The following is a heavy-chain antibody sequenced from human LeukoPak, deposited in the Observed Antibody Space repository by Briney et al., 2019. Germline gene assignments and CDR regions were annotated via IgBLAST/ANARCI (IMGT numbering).Heavy chain of an antibody. J-gene: IGHJ4*02. D-gene: IGHD3-3*02. CDR2: FDPEDGET. Sequence: ASVKVSCKVSGYTLAELSMHWVRQAPGKGLEWMGGFDPEDGETIYAQKFQGRVTMTRNTSIGTAYMELSSLRSEDTAVYYCARGLSPLADYWGQGTLVTVSS. CDR1: GYTLAELS. CDR3: ARGLSPLADY. V-gene: IGHV1-24*01.